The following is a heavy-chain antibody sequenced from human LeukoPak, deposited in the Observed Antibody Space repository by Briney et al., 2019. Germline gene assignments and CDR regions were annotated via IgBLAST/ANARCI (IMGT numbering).Heavy chain of an antibody. D-gene: IGHD2-8*01. CDR1: GFTFTNNG. CDR2: INSDGRST. Sequence: PGGSMRPSWVASGFTFTNNGGRWVRQPAKNGLGWVSYINSDGRSTTYADSVKGRFTISRDNAKNTLYLQMSSLRAEDTAMYYCARNSNGMSNWGQGTLVIVSS. CDR3: ARNSNGMSN. V-gene: IGHV3-74*01. J-gene: IGHJ4*02.